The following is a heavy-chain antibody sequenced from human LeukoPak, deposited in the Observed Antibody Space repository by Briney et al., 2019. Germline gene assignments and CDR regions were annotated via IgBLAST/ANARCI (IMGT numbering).Heavy chain of an antibody. CDR3: ARVSPVTTGFDY. CDR2: ISSSSSYI. Sequence: GGSLRLSCAASGFTFSKYAMRWVRQAPGKGLEWVSSISSSSSYIYYADSVKGRFTISRDNAKNTLYLQMNSLRAEDTAVYYWARVSPVTTGFDYWGQGTLVTVSS. J-gene: IGHJ4*02. D-gene: IGHD4-17*01. V-gene: IGHV3-21*01. CDR1: GFTFSKYA.